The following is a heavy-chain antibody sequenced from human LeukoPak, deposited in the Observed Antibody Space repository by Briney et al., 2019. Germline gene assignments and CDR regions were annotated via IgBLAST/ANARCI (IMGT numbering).Heavy chain of an antibody. V-gene: IGHV3-23*01. CDR1: GFTVSSNY. Sequence: PGGSLRLSCAASGFTVSSNYMSWVRQAPGKGLEWVSAISSSGGRTYYAESVKGRFTISRDNSKNTLYLQMNGLRADDTAVYYCVNRDGGWLQSSGMDVWGQGTTVTVSS. J-gene: IGHJ6*02. CDR2: ISSSGGRT. CDR3: VNRDGGWLQSSGMDV. D-gene: IGHD5-24*01.